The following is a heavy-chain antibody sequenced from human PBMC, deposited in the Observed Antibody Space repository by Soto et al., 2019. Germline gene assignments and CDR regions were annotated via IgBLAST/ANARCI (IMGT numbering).Heavy chain of an antibody. J-gene: IGHJ4*02. V-gene: IGHV3-23*01. Sequence: SLRLSCAASGFTFSSYAMSWVRQAPGKGLEWVSAISGSGGSTYYADSVKGRFTISRDNSKNTLYLQMNSLRAEDTAVYYCAKDLRVVVVAATPLPFDYWGQGTLVTVSS. CDR1: GFTFSSYA. CDR2: ISGSGGST. CDR3: AKDLRVVVVAATPLPFDY. D-gene: IGHD2-15*01.